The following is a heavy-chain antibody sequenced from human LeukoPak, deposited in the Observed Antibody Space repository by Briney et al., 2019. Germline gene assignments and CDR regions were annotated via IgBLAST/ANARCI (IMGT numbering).Heavy chain of an antibody. CDR3: ARAYYYDSKYYYYMDV. Sequence: SVKVSCKASGGTFSSYAISWVRQAPGQGLEWMGGIISIFGTANYAQKFQGRVTITTDESTSTAYMELSSLRSEDTAVYYCARAYYYDSKYYYYMDVWGKGTTVTVSS. J-gene: IGHJ6*03. CDR1: GGTFSSYA. CDR2: IISIFGTA. D-gene: IGHD3-22*01. V-gene: IGHV1-69*05.